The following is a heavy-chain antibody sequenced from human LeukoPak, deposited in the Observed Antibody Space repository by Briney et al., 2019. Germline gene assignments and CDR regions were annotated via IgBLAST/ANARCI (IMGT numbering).Heavy chain of an antibody. Sequence: SVKVSCKASGGTFSSYAISWVRQAPGQGLEWMGGIIPIFGTANYAQKFRGRVTITADEFMSTAYMELSSLRSEDTAVYYCARDSCSGGSCRGAFDIWGQGTMVTVSS. V-gene: IGHV1-69*13. CDR1: GGTFSSYA. D-gene: IGHD2-15*01. J-gene: IGHJ3*02. CDR3: ARDSCSGGSCRGAFDI. CDR2: IIPIFGTA.